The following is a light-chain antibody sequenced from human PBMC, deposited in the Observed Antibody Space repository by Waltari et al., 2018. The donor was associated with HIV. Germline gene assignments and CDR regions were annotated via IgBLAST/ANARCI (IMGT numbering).Light chain of an antibody. CDR2: KDS. CDR1: ASSKQY. Sequence: SYELTQPPSVSVSPGQTARITCSGDASSKQYAYWYQQKPGQAPVLMIYKDSARPSGIPERFSGSSSGTTVTLTISGVQAEDEADYYCQSTDTSGTYWVFGGGTKLTVL. V-gene: IGLV3-25*03. CDR3: QSTDTSGTYWV. J-gene: IGLJ3*02.